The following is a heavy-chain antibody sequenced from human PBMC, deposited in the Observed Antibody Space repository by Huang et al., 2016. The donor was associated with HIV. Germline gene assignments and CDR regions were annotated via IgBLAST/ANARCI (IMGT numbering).Heavy chain of an antibody. V-gene: IGHV4-39*01. J-gene: IGHJ4*02. Sequence: QLQLQESGPGLVKPSETLSLTCPVSGGSIRSDNYYWGWIRQPPGKGLEWIGSIYYSGSTYYTPSLKSRVTITVDTSKNQFSLKMRSVTAADTAVYYCARRPGSITMIRGVITDPYWGQGTLVTVSS. CDR3: ARRPGSITMIRGVITDPY. D-gene: IGHD3-10*01. CDR1: GGSIRSDNYY. CDR2: IYYSGST.